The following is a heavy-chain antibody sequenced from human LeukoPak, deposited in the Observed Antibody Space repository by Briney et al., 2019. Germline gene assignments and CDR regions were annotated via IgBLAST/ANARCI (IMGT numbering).Heavy chain of an antibody. CDR2: IIPIFGTA. V-gene: IGHV1-69*13. D-gene: IGHD6-6*01. CDR1: GYTFTSYA. J-gene: IGHJ4*02. Sequence: ASVKVSCKASGYTFTSYAMNWVRQAPGQGLEWMGGIIPIFGTANYAQKFQGRVTITADESTSTAYMELSSLRSEDTAVYYCAREGVAARPYWGQGTLVTVSS. CDR3: AREGVAARPY.